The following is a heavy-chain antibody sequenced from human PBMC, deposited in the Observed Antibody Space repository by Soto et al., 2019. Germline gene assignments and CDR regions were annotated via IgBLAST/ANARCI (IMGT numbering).Heavy chain of an antibody. CDR2: ISSSSSTI. CDR1: GFTFSSYS. J-gene: IGHJ6*02. D-gene: IGHD3-3*01. Sequence: GGSLRLSCAASGFTFSSYSMNWVRQAPGKGLEWVSYISSSSSTIYYADSVKGRFTISRDNAKNSLYLQMNSLRDEDTAVYYCAREEILRFLESYGMDVWGQGTTVTVSS. V-gene: IGHV3-48*02. CDR3: AREEILRFLESYGMDV.